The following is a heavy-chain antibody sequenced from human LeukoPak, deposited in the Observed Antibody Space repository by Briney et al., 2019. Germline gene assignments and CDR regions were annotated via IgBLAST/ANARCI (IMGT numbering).Heavy chain of an antibody. J-gene: IGHJ3*02. D-gene: IGHD3-10*01. V-gene: IGHV4-4*02. CDR3: ARRLTMGGGDACDI. CDR1: GGSISSSNW. CDR2: IYHSGST. Sequence: SETLSLTCAVSGGSISSSNWWSWVRQPPGKGLEWIGEIYHSGSTNYNPSLKSRVTMSVDKSKDQFSLNLSSVTAADTAVYYCARRLTMGGGDACDIWGQGTMVTVSS.